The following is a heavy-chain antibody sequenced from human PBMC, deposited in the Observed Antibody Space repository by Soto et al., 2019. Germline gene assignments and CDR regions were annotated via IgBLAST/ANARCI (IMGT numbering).Heavy chain of an antibody. J-gene: IGHJ5*02. Sequence: QVQLVQSGAEVKKPGSSVKVSCKASGGTFSSYTISWVRQAPGQGLEWMGRIIPILGIANYAQKFQGRVTITADKSTSLAYRELSSLRSEDTAVYYCSRDWSYGSGSDGWFDPWGQGTLVTVSS. CDR3: SRDWSYGSGSDGWFDP. D-gene: IGHD3-10*01. CDR2: IIPILGIA. V-gene: IGHV1-69*08. CDR1: GGTFSSYT.